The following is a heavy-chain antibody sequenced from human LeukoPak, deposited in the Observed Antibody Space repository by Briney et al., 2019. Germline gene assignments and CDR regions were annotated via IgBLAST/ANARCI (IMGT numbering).Heavy chain of an antibody. J-gene: IGHJ4*02. V-gene: IGHV3-23*01. CDR1: GFTFSTYG. CDR3: AKGQQWSDY. CDR2: ITSGRST. D-gene: IGHD6-19*01. Sequence: GGSLRLSCVASGFTFSTYGMSWVRQAPGKGLEWVAGITSGRSTYYADSVKGRFTISSDNSKNTLYLQMNSLRAGDTAVYYCAKGQQWSDYWGQGTLVTVSS.